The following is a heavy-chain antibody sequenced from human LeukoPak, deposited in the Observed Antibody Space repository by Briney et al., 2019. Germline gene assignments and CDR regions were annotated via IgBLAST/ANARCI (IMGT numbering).Heavy chain of an antibody. CDR3: ARWYGDAFDI. D-gene: IGHD2-15*01. CDR1: GFTFSGYW. Sequence: GVLRLSCAASGFTFSGYWMSWVRQAPGKGLEWVANIKQDGSEKYYVDSVKGRFTISRDNAKNSLYLQMNSLRAEDTAVYYCARWYGDAFDIWGQGTMVTVSS. J-gene: IGHJ3*02. V-gene: IGHV3-7*01. CDR2: IKQDGSEK.